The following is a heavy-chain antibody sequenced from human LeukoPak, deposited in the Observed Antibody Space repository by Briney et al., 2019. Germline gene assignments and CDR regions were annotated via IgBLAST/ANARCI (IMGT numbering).Heavy chain of an antibody. D-gene: IGHD4-17*01. Sequence: SVTLSLTCTVSDGSISGCTYYWGWIRQPRGKGLEWHGCIYFGGLTCFKSCPKNRVTISVHTPKNQFYLKLTCVSPTDTSVCYLLTTGHTTLSTFPFVYWGQGTLVAVSS. CDR1: DGSISGCTYY. CDR2: IYFGGLT. J-gene: IGHJ4*02. CDR3: LTTGHTTLSTFPFVY. V-gene: IGHV4-39*01.